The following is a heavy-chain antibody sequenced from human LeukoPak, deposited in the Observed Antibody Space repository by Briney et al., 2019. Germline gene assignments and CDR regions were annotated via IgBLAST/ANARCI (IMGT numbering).Heavy chain of an antibody. J-gene: IGHJ4*02. Sequence: GGSLRLSCAASRLTLSNYWMSWVRQAPGKGLEWVANIKQDGSETYYVDSVKGRFTISRDNAKNSLSLQMNSLRAEDTAVYYCARQRGSGCLDYWGQGTLVTVSS. D-gene: IGHD6-19*01. V-gene: IGHV3-7*01. CDR2: IKQDGSET. CDR3: ARQRGSGCLDY. CDR1: RLTLSNYW.